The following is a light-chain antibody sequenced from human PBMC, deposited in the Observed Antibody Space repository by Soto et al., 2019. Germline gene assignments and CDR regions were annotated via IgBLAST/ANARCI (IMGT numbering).Light chain of an antibody. V-gene: IGKV3-15*01. Sequence: EIVMTQSPATLSVSPGERATLSCRASQSVSSNLAWYQQKPGQAPRLLIYGASTRATGIPARFSGSGSGTEFTLTISRLQSEDFAVYYCQQYNNCPPETFGQGTKVEIK. CDR1: QSVSSN. CDR3: QQYNNCPPET. J-gene: IGKJ1*01. CDR2: GAS.